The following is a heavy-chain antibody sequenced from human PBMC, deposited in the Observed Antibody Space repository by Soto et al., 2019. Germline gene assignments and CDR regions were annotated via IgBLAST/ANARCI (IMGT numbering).Heavy chain of an antibody. J-gene: IGHJ6*02. Sequence: QVQLVQSGAEVKKPGSSVKVSCKASGGTFSNYAFSWVRQAPGQGLEWLGGIMPIFGRADYAQKFRGRVTVTADESTSTAHMELSSLRSEDMAVYYCASWLKEAGIRGNYYYGMDVWGQGTTVTVS. CDR2: IMPIFGRA. CDR1: GGTFSNYA. D-gene: IGHD6-19*01. CDR3: ASWLKEAGIRGNYYYGMDV. V-gene: IGHV1-69*12.